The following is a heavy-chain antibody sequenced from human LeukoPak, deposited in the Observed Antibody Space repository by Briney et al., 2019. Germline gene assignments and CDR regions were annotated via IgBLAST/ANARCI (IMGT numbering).Heavy chain of an antibody. D-gene: IGHD2-15*01. J-gene: IGHJ4*02. Sequence: PGGSLRLSCAASGFTFGDYGMSWVRHAPGKGMEWVSTINWNGGSTVYADSVKGRFTISRDNAKNSLYLQMNSLRVEDTALYYCARDSTQPGPVVVAATYAGFDYWGQGTLVTVSS. CDR3: ARDSTQPGPVVVAATYAGFDY. CDR1: GFTFGDYG. V-gene: IGHV3-20*04. CDR2: INWNGGST.